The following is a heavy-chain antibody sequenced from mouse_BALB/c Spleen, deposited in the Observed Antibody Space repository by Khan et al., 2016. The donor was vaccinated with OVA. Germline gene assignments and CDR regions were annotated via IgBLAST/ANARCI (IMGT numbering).Heavy chain of an antibody. Sequence: VQLQESGPGLVKPSQSLSLTCTVTGYSITTNYAWDWIRQFPGNKLEWMGYISYSGSTSYNPSLKSRISITRDTSKNQFFLQLNSVTTEDTATYYCERKKYYGYAVDYWGQGTLVTVSS. J-gene: IGHJ4*01. V-gene: IGHV3-2*02. D-gene: IGHD1-1*01. CDR1: GYSITTNYA. CDR2: ISYSGST. CDR3: ERKKYYGYAVDY.